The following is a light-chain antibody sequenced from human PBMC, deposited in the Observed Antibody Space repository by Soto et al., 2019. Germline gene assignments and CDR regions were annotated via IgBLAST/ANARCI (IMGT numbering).Light chain of an antibody. V-gene: IGLV2-14*01. CDR1: SSDIGGYNF. Sequence: QSALTQPASVSGSPGQSITISCTGTSSDIGGYNFVSWYQQHPGKAPKLLIHEVNNRPSGVSIRFSASKSGNTASLTISGLQAEEEAAYYCSADTTSSTLIFGGGTKLTVL. CDR3: SADTTSSTLI. J-gene: IGLJ2*01. CDR2: EVN.